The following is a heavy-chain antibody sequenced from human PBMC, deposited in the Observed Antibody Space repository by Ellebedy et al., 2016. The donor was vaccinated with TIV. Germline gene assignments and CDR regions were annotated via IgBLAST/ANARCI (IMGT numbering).Heavy chain of an antibody. CDR2: INQDGSEK. Sequence: GGSLRLSCAAPGFTLSSYWMSWVRQAPGKGLEWVANINQDGSEKYYVDSVKGRFTISRDNAKNSLYLQMNGLGADDTALYYCVTDGSYGDYRSPTHAFEFWGQGTMVTVSS. V-gene: IGHV3-7*01. CDR3: VTDGSYGDYRSPTHAFEF. CDR1: GFTLSSYW. D-gene: IGHD4-17*01. J-gene: IGHJ3*01.